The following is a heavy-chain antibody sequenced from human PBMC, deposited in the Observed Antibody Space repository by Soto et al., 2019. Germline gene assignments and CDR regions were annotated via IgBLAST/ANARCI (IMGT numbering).Heavy chain of an antibody. CDR3: ASTKYSSSKDLDY. J-gene: IGHJ4*02. Sequence: EVQLVESGGGLVKPGGSLRLSCAASGFTFSSYSMNWVRQAPGKGLEWVSSISSSSSYIYYADSMKGRFTISRDNAKKSLYLQMNSLRAEDTAVYYCASTKYSSSKDLDYWGQGTLVTVSS. CDR2: ISSSSSYI. CDR1: GFTFSSYS. V-gene: IGHV3-21*01. D-gene: IGHD6-13*01.